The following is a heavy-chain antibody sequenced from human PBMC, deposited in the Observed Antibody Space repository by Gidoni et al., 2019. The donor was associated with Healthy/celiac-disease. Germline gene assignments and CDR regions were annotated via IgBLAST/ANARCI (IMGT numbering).Heavy chain of an antibody. V-gene: IGHV4-34*01. Sequence: QVQLQQWGAGLLKPSETLSLTCAVYGGSFSGYYWSWIRQPPGKGLEWIGEINHSGSTNYNPSLKSRVTISVDTSKNQFSLKLSSVTAADTAVYYCARGHYYDSSGLSLLDYWGQGTLVTVSS. CDR1: GGSFSGYY. J-gene: IGHJ4*02. D-gene: IGHD3-22*01. CDR3: ARGHYYDSSGLSLLDY. CDR2: INHSGST.